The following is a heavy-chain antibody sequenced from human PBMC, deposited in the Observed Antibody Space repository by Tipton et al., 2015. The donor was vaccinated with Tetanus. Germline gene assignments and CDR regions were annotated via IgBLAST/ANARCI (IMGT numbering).Heavy chain of an antibody. Sequence: SLRLSCAASGFTFSSYWMSWVRQAPGKGLEWVGNIREDGSEKNYVDSVKGRFTISRDNAKNSLYLQMNSLGAEDTAVYYCAREGYSTGYSNYFGLDLWGLGTTVTVSS. V-gene: IGHV3-7*01. CDR2: IREDGSEK. CDR3: AREGYSTGYSNYFGLDL. J-gene: IGHJ6*02. D-gene: IGHD5-18*01. CDR1: GFTFSSYW.